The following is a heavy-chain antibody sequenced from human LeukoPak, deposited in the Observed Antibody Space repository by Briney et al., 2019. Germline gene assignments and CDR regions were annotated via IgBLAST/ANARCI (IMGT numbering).Heavy chain of an antibody. J-gene: IGHJ4*02. CDR3: ARGDSSGYYGLLYYFDY. Sequence: SETPSLTCTVSGGSISSYYWSWIRQPPGKGLEWIGYIYYSGSTNYNPSLKSRVTISVDTSKNQFSLKLSSVTAADTAVYYCARGDSSGYYGLLYYFDYWGQGTLVTVSS. CDR2: IYYSGST. V-gene: IGHV4-59*01. D-gene: IGHD3-22*01. CDR1: GGSISSYY.